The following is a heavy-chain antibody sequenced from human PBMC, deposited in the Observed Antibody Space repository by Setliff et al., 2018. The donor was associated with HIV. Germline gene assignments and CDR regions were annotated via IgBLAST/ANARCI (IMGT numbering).Heavy chain of an antibody. CDR1: RDSVNGHW. V-gene: IGHV4-59*02. J-gene: IGHJ3*02. CDR3: ARYKCINFACVGFDI. D-gene: IGHD3-9*01. CDR2: IHYSGIT. Sequence: SETLSLTCTVSRDSVNGHWWSWVRQPPGKGLEWTGSIHYSGITHYNPSLKSRLTMSVDTSKNQVSLKLTSVTAADTAVYYCARYKCINFACVGFDIWGQGTVVTVSS.